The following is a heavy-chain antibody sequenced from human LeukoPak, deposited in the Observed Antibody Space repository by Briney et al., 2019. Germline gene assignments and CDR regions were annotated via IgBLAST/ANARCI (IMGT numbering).Heavy chain of an antibody. V-gene: IGHV1-18*01. CDR3: ARDLTLGSGSFLFLDY. D-gene: IGHD1-26*01. Sequence: ASVKVSCKASGYTFTSYGISWVRQAPGQGLEWMGWISAYNGNTNYAQKLQSRVTMTTDTSTSTAYMELRSLRSDDTAVYYCARDLTLGSGSFLFLDYWGQGTLVTVSS. CDR2: ISAYNGNT. J-gene: IGHJ4*02. CDR1: GYTFTSYG.